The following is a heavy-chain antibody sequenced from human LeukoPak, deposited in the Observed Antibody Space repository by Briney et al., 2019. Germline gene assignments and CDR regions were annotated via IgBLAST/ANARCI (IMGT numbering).Heavy chain of an antibody. J-gene: IGHJ4*02. CDR1: GGSISSYY. D-gene: IGHD1-26*01. Sequence: SETLSLTCAVSGGSISSYYWSWIRQPPGKGLEWIGYIYYSGSTNYNPSLKSRVTISVDTSKNQFSLKLSSVTAADTAMYYCARDPLVGALYFDYWGQGTLVTVSS. V-gene: IGHV4-59*12. CDR3: ARDPLVGALYFDY. CDR2: IYYSGST.